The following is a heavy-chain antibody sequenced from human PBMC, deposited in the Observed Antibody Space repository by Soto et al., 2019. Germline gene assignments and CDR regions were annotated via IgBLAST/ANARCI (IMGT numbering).Heavy chain of an antibody. D-gene: IGHD5-12*01. CDR1: GGSFSGYY. CDR3: ARGGRDGYTV. V-gene: IGHV4-34*01. CDR2: INHSGST. Sequence: QVQLQQWGAGLLKPSETLSLTCAVYGGSFSGYYWSWIRQPPGKGLEWIGEINHSGSTNYNPSLKCRVTKSVDTSKNQFSLKLSSVTAADTAVYYCARGGRDGYTVWGQGTLVTVSS. J-gene: IGHJ4*02.